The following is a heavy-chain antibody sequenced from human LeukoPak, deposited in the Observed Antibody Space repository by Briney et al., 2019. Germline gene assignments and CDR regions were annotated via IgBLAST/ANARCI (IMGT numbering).Heavy chain of an antibody. CDR1: GGSISNYY. D-gene: IGHD4-23*01. V-gene: IGHV4-59*12. Sequence: PSETLSLTCTVSGGSISNYYGSWIRQPPGKGLEWSGYIYYSGSTNYNPSLKSRVTISVDTSKNQFSLKLSSVTAADTAVYYCARGHYGGRTPRYYFDYWGQGTLVTVSS. J-gene: IGHJ4*02. CDR2: IYYSGST. CDR3: ARGHYGGRTPRYYFDY.